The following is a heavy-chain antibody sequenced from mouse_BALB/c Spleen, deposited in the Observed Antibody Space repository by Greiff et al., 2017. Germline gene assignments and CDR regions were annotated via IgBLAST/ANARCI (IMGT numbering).Heavy chain of an antibody. CDR1: GYTFTSYW. Sequence: VKLMESGAELAKPGASVKMSCKASGYTFTSYWMHWVKQRPGQGLEWIGYINPSTGYTEYNQKFKDKATLTADKSSSTAYMQLSSLTSEDSAVYYCARNLVYYAMDYWGQGTSVTVSS. CDR3: ARNLVYYAMDY. J-gene: IGHJ4*01. CDR2: INPSTGYT. V-gene: IGHV1-7*01.